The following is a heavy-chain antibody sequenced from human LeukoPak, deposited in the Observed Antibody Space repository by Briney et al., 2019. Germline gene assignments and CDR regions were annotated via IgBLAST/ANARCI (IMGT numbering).Heavy chain of an antibody. V-gene: IGHV4-39*07. Sequence: SETLSLTCTVSGGSISGSSYYWGWIRQPPGKGLEWIGEIYHSGSTNYNPSLKSRVTISVDKSKNQFSLKLSSVTAADTAVYYCARMLAYCGGDCYSLSPYYYYYGMDVWGQGTTVTVSS. CDR1: GGSISGSSYY. CDR2: IYHSGST. J-gene: IGHJ6*02. D-gene: IGHD2-21*02. CDR3: ARMLAYCGGDCYSLSPYYYYYGMDV.